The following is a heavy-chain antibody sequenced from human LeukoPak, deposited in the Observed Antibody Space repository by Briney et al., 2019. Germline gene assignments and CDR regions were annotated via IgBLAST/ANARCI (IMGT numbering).Heavy chain of an antibody. J-gene: IGHJ4*02. V-gene: IGHV4-59*02. D-gene: IGHD3-16*02. CDR2: MYYSGAT. Sequence: SETLSLTCTVSGNSVNIYSWNWIRQSPEKGLEWIAYMYYSGATNYNPSLENRAAISLDLSRHQFSLKLSSVTAADTAVYYCARFRKIETQRKDYVWGSYRYTGHFDYWGQGTLVTVSS. CDR3: ARFRKIETQRKDYVWGSYRYTGHFDY. CDR1: GNSVNIYS.